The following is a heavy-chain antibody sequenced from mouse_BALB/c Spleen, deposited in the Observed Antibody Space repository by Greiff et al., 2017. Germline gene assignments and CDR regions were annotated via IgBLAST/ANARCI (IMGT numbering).Heavy chain of an antibody. J-gene: IGHJ4*01. CDR2: ISSGGSYT. Sequence: EVQLQESGGGLVKPGGSLKLSCAASGFTFSSYTMSWVRQTPEKRLEWVATISSGGSYTYYPDSVKGRFTISRDNAKNTLYLQMSSLKSEDTAMYYCTRDGTVVATPYYYAMDYWGQGTSVTVSS. CDR3: TRDGTVVATPYYYAMDY. V-gene: IGHV5-6-4*01. D-gene: IGHD1-1*01. CDR1: GFTFSSYT.